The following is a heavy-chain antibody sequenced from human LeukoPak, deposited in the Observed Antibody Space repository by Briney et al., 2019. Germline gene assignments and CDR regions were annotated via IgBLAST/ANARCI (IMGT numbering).Heavy chain of an antibody. D-gene: IGHD3-3*01. CDR3: ARVGGGITIFGVVIGEDYYGMDV. CDR2: INPNSGGT. V-gene: IGHV1-2*02. J-gene: IGHJ6*02. Sequence: VASVKVSCKASGYTFTGYYMHWVRQAPGQGLEWMGWINPNSGGTNYAQKFQGRVTMTRDTSISTAYMELSRLRSDDTAVYYCARVGGGITIFGVVIGEDYYGMDVWGQGTTVTVSS. CDR1: GYTFTGYY.